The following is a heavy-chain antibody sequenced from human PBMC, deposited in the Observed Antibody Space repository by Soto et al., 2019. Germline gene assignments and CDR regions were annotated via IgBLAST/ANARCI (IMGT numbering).Heavy chain of an antibody. D-gene: IGHD3-22*01. J-gene: IGHJ4*02. CDR2: INPSGGST. V-gene: IGHV1-46*01. CDR1: GYTFTSYY. CDR3: GRITSEQGYYYDSSGYDNEFDY. Sequence: ASVKVSCKASGYTFTSYYMHWVRQAPGQGLEWMGIINPSGGSTSYAQKFQGRVTMTRDTSTSTVYMELSSLRSEDTAVYYCGRITSEQGYYYDSSGYDNEFDYWGQGTLVTVSS.